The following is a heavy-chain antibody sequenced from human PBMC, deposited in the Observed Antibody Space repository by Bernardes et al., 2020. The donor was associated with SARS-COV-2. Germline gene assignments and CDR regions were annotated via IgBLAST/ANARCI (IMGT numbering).Heavy chain of an antibody. V-gene: IGHV3-53*01. CDR3: AREVGTVPAAKDYFDS. J-gene: IGHJ4*02. D-gene: IGHD2-2*01. CDR2: IYRGGTI. Sequence: GGSLRLSCAVSGLTVSSNHMNWVRQAPGKGLEWVSAIYRGGTINYADSVKGRFTISRDNSKNSLYLQMDSLTAEDTAVYYCAREVGTVPAAKDYFDSWGQGTLVTVSS. CDR1: GLTVSSNH.